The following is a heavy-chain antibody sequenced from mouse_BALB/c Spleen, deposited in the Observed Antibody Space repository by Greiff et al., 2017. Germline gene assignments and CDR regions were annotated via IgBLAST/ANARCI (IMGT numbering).Heavy chain of an antibody. D-gene: IGHD2-1*01. CDR3: ARGGYGNHAWFAY. CDR2: INPGSGGT. CDR1: GYAFTNYL. Sequence: VQLQQSGAELVRPGTSVKVSCKASGYAFTNYLIEWVKQRPGQGLEWIGVINPGSGGTNYNEKFKGKATLTADKSSSTAYMQLSSLTSDDSAVYFCARGGYGNHAWFAYWGQGTLVTVSA. V-gene: IGHV1-54*01. J-gene: IGHJ3*01.